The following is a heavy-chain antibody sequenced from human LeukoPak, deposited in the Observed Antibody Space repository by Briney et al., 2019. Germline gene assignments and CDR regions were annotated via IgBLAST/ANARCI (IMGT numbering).Heavy chain of an antibody. CDR1: GFTFSDYY. V-gene: IGHV3-11*01. CDR3: ARGYDSSGYNWFDP. Sequence: GGSLRLSCAASGFTFSDYYMTWIRQAPGKGLEWVSYISSSGSTIYYADSVKGRFTISRDNAKNSLYLQMNSLGAEDTAVYYCARGYDSSGYNWFDPRGQGTLVTVSS. J-gene: IGHJ5*02. CDR2: ISSSGSTI. D-gene: IGHD3-22*01.